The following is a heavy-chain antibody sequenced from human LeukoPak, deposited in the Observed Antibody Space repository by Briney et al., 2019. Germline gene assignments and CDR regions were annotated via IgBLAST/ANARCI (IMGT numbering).Heavy chain of an antibody. CDR1: GGSISSYS. CDR3: ARQRYSGYYIELYYFDY. D-gene: IGHD1-26*01. J-gene: IGHJ4*02. Sequence: SETLSLTCTVSGGSISSYSWSWIRQPPGKGLGCIGYIHYSGSTNYNPSLKSRVTISIDTSKNQFSLKLSSVTAADTAVYYCARQRYSGYYIELYYFDYWGQGTLVTVSS. CDR2: IHYSGST. V-gene: IGHV4-59*08.